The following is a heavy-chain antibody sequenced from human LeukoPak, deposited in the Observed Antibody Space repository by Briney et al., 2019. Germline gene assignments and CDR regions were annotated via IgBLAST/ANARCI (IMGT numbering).Heavy chain of an antibody. CDR1: GYTFTSYG. Sequence: ASVKVSCKASGYTFTSYGIRWVRQAPGQGLEWMGWISAYNGNTNYAQKLQGRVTMTTDTSTSTAYMELRSLRSDDTAVYYCARARGGRFLEWLSDGHYFDYWGQGTLVTVSS. J-gene: IGHJ4*02. CDR2: ISAYNGNT. D-gene: IGHD3-3*01. CDR3: ARARGGRFLEWLSDGHYFDY. V-gene: IGHV1-18*01.